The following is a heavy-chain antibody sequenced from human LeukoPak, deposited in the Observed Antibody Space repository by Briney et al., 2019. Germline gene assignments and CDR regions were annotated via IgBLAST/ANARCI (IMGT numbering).Heavy chain of an antibody. J-gene: IGHJ4*02. V-gene: IGHV4-4*07. CDR1: GGSINNYY. D-gene: IGHD4-17*01. CDR2: INASGRT. CDR3: AREYGDFDY. Sequence: SETLSLTCTVSGGSINNYYWSWLRQPAGKGLEWIGRINASGRTNYNSALKSRVTMSVDTSKNQFSLKVKSVTAADTAVYYCAREYGDFDYWGQGTLVTVSS.